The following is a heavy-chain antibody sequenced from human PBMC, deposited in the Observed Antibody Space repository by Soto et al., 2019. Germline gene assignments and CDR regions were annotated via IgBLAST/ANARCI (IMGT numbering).Heavy chain of an antibody. CDR2: INPNSGGT. V-gene: IGHV1-2*04. CDR1: GYTFTSYA. CDR3: AQTPRDRKEGKFGAFDI. Sequence: ALVKVSCKASGYTFTSYAMHWVRQAPGQRLEWMGWINPNSGGTNYAQKFQGWVTMTRNTSISTAYMELSRLRSDDTAVYYCAQTPRDRKEGKFGAFDIWGQGTMVTVSS. D-gene: IGHD3-10*01. J-gene: IGHJ3*02.